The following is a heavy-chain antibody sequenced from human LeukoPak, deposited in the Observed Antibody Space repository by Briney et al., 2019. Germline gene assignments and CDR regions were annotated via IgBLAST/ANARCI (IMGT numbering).Heavy chain of an antibody. CDR2: INQTGNEK. CDR3: ARVLGSGYYDY. V-gene: IGHV3-7*01. CDR1: GFTFSNYW. D-gene: IGHD6-19*01. J-gene: IGHJ4*02. Sequence: GGSLRLSCAASGFTFSNYWMSWVRLGPGKGLEWVANINQTGNEKYYANSVKGRFTISRDNAKNSLFLQMNSLRAEDTAVYYCARVLGSGYYDYWGQGTLVTVSS.